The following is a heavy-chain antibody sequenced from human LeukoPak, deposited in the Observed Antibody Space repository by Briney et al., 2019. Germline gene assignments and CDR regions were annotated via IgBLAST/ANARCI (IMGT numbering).Heavy chain of an antibody. Sequence: GGSLRLSCAASGFTFSTYEMNWVRQAPGKGLEWVSCISGTGSVIYYADSVKGRFTISRDNAKNSLYLQMNSLRAEDTAVYYCARDLRSLTIWGQGTLVTVSS. D-gene: IGHD1-1*01. J-gene: IGHJ4*02. CDR2: ISGTGSVI. V-gene: IGHV3-48*03. CDR1: GFTFSTYE. CDR3: ARDLRSLTI.